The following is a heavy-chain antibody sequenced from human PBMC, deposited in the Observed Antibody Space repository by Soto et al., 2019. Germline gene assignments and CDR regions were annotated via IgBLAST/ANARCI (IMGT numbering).Heavy chain of an antibody. D-gene: IGHD4-17*01. J-gene: IGHJ6*03. V-gene: IGHV3-23*01. CDR2: ISGSGGST. CDR1: GFTFSSYA. Sequence: GGSLRLSCAASGFTFSSYAMSWVRQAPGKGLEWVSAISGSGGSTYYADSVKGRFTISRDNSKNTLYLQMNSLRAEDTAVYYCAKGQISDYGDTIYYYYYYMDVWGKGTTVTVSS. CDR3: AKGQISDYGDTIYYYYYYMDV.